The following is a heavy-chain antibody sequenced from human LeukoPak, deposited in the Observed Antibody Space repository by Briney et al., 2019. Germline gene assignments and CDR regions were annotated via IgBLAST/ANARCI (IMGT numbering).Heavy chain of an antibody. Sequence: SETLSLTCTVSGGSISSYYWSWIRLPPGKGLEWIGEVDHSGSTKYNPALKSRVTISVDKSKNQFSLRLTSVTAADTAVYYCARVHKYCSGISCYRFDPWGQGTLVSVSS. V-gene: IGHV4-59*12. CDR1: GGSISSYY. CDR3: ARVHKYCSGISCYRFDP. D-gene: IGHD2-2*01. J-gene: IGHJ5*02. CDR2: VDHSGST.